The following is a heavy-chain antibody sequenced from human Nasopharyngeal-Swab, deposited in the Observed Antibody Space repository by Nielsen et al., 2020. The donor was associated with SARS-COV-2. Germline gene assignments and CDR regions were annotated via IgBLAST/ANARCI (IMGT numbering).Heavy chain of an antibody. Sequence: GGSLRLSCAASGFTFSSYGMHWVRQAPGKGLEWVAVIWYDGSNKYYADSVKGRFTISRDNSKNTLYLQMNSLRAEDTAVYYCARGPYYYGSGSHTYAFDIWGQGTMVTVSS. CDR1: GFTFSSYG. CDR3: ARGPYYYGSGSHTYAFDI. CDR2: IWYDGSNK. V-gene: IGHV3-33*01. J-gene: IGHJ3*02. D-gene: IGHD3-10*01.